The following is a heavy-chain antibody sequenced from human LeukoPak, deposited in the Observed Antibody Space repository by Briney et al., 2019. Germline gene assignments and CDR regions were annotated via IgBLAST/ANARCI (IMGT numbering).Heavy chain of an antibody. CDR2: IYYTGST. V-gene: IGHV4-31*03. Sequence: PSETLSLTRTVSGGSISSSAHYWSWLRQLPGKGLECIGYIYYTGSTNYNPSLKSRLTISLDTSKNLFSLKLSSVTAADTAVYYCARAERGFFYDSSGYSSPPTLFDFWGQGTLVTVSS. J-gene: IGHJ4*02. CDR3: ARAERGFFYDSSGYSSPPTLFDF. CDR1: GGSISSSAHY. D-gene: IGHD3-22*01.